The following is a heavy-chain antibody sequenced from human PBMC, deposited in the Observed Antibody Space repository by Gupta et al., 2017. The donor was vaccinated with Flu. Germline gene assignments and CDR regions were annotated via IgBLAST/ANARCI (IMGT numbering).Heavy chain of an antibody. CDR1: GFTFSSYG. J-gene: IGHJ6*02. CDR3: AKEGAAAGTADQDYYYYGMDV. V-gene: IGHV3-30*18. CDR2: ISYDGSNK. Sequence: QVQLVESGGGVVQPGRSLRLSCAASGFTFSSYGMHWVRQAPGQGLEWVAVISYDGSNKYYADSVKGRFTISRDNSKNTLYLQMNSLRAEDTAVYYCAKEGAAAGTADQDYYYYGMDVWGQGTTVTVSS. D-gene: IGHD6-13*01.